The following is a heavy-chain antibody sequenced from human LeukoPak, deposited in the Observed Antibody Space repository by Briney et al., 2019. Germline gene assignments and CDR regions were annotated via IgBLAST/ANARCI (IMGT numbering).Heavy chain of an antibody. J-gene: IGHJ6*03. Sequence: GGSLRLSCAVSGFTVSHNYMSWVRQAPGKGLEWVSVIYSGGSTYYADSVKGRFTISRDNSKNTLYLQMNSLRAEDTAVYYCAGTVTRYYYYYMDVWGKGTTVTISS. CDR3: AGTVTRYYYYYMDV. D-gene: IGHD4-17*01. CDR2: IYSGGST. V-gene: IGHV3-53*01. CDR1: GFTVSHNY.